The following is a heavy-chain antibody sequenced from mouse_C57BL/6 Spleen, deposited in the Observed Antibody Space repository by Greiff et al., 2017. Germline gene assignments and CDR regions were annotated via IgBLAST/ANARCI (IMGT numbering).Heavy chain of an antibody. Sequence: VQLQQSGAELVKPGASVKMSCKASGYTFTSYWITWVKQRPGQGLEWIGDIYPGSGSTNYNEKFKSKATLTVDTSSSTAYMQLSSLTSEDSAVYYCARQGDDYPWFAYWGQGTLVTVSA. D-gene: IGHD2-4*01. J-gene: IGHJ3*01. CDR3: ARQGDDYPWFAY. CDR2: IYPGSGST. V-gene: IGHV1-55*01. CDR1: GYTFTSYW.